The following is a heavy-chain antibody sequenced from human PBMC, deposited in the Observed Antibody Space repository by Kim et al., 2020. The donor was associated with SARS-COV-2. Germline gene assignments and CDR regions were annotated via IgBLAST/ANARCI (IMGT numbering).Heavy chain of an antibody. Sequence: GGSLRLSCAASGFTFSSYGMHWVRQAPGKGLEWVAVISYDGSNKYYADSVKGRFTISRDNSKNTLYLQMNSLRAEDTAVYYCAKDAASVLAAAGSFDYWGQGTLVTVSS. D-gene: IGHD6-13*01. CDR1: GFTFSSYG. J-gene: IGHJ4*02. CDR2: ISYDGSNK. CDR3: AKDAASVLAAAGSFDY. V-gene: IGHV3-30*18.